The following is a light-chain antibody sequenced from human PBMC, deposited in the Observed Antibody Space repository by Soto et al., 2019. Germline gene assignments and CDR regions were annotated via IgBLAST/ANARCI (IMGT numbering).Light chain of an antibody. Sequence: DIQMTQSPSSLSASVGDRVTITCQASQDISNYLNWYQQKPGKAPKPLIYDASNLETGVPSRFSGSGSGTEFTFPISSLQPEDIATYYCQQYDNLQFTFGPGTKVDIK. V-gene: IGKV1-33*01. CDR2: DAS. CDR3: QQYDNLQFT. CDR1: QDISNY. J-gene: IGKJ3*01.